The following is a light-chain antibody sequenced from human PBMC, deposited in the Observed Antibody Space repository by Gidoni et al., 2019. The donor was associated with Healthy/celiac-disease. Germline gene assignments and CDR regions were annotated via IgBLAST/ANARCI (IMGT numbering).Light chain of an antibody. CDR3: CSYAGSSTVV. Sequence: QSALTQPASVSGSPGQSITISCTGTSSDVGSYTLVSWYQQHPGNAPKLSIYEVSQRPSGVSNRFSGSKSGNTASLTISGRQAEDEADYYCCSYAGSSTVVFGGGTKLTVL. V-gene: IGLV2-23*02. J-gene: IGLJ2*01. CDR2: EVS. CDR1: SSDVGSYTL.